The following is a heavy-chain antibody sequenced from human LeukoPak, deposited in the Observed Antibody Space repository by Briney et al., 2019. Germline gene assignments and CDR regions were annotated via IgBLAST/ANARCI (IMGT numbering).Heavy chain of an antibody. Sequence: SETLSLTCTVSGYSISSGYYWGWIRQPPGKGLEWIGYIYYSGSTNYNPSLKSRVTISVDTSKNQFSLKLSSVTAAATAVYYCARSPDCSGGSCYLFRFDPWGQGTLVTVSS. CDR3: ARSPDCSGGSCYLFRFDP. V-gene: IGHV4-61*01. D-gene: IGHD2-15*01. J-gene: IGHJ5*02. CDR1: GYSISSGYY. CDR2: IYYSGST.